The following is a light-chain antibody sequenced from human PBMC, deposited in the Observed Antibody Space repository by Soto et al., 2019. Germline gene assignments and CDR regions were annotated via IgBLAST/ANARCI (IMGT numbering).Light chain of an antibody. CDR2: AAA. Sequence: DIQLTQSPSFLSASVGDRVTITYRASQGISSYLAWYQQKPGKAPKLLISAAATLQSGVPSRFIGSGFGTEFTLTISSLQPEDFATYYCEQLNSYPLTFGGGTKVDIK. CDR3: EQLNSYPLT. J-gene: IGKJ4*01. CDR1: QGISSY. V-gene: IGKV1-9*01.